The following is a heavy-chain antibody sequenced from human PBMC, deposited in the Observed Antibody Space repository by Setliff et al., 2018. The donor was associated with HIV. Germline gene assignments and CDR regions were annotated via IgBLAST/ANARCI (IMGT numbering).Heavy chain of an antibody. CDR1: AYTFTTFG. J-gene: IGHJ2*01. Sequence: ASVKVSCKASAYTFTTFGLSWERQAPGQGLAWMGWINTETGSPIYAQGCTGRFVFSLDTSISTAYLQINSLRAADTAVYYCARYRFPQSNIFGAWYFDLWGRGTMVTVSS. CDR3: ARYRFPQSNIFGAWYFDL. V-gene: IGHV7-4-1*02. D-gene: IGHD3-10*02. CDR2: INTETGSP.